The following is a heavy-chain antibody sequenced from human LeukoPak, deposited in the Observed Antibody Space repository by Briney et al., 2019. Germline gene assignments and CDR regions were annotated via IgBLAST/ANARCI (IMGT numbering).Heavy chain of an antibody. CDR3: ARDSGGDSTYYYYLDI. V-gene: IGHV4-38-2*02. Sequence: PSETLSLTCTVSGYSISSGYYWGWIRQPPGKGLEWTGSIDHSGSTYYNPSLKSRITISVDTSKNQFSLKLSSVTAADTAVYYCARDSGGDSTYYYYLDIWGKGTTVTISS. CDR2: IDHSGST. J-gene: IGHJ6*03. D-gene: IGHD2-21*02. CDR1: GYSISSGYY.